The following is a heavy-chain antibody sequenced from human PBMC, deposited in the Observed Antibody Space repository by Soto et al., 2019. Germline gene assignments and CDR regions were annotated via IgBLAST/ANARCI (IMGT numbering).Heavy chain of an antibody. J-gene: IGHJ3*02. CDR3: ARDPLAGDDAFDI. CDR2: ISSSGSTI. CDR1: GFTFSDYY. V-gene: IGHV3-11*01. Sequence: GGSLRLSCAASGFTFSDYYMSWIRQAPGKGLEWVSYISSSGSTIYYADSVKDRFTISRDNAKNSLYLQMNSLRAEDTAVYYCARDPLAGDDAFDIWGQGTMVTVSS. D-gene: IGHD7-27*01.